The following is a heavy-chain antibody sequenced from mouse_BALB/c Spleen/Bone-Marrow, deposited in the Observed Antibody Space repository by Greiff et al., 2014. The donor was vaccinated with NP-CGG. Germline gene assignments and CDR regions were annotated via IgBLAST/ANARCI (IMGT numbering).Heavy chain of an antibody. Sequence: VQLQQSGAELVKPGASVKLSCTASGFDIKDTYMHWVKQRPEQGLEWIGRIDPANGNTKYDPKFQGKATITADTSSNTAYLQLSSLTSEDTAVYYCAPNYYCNSQFDYWGQGTLVTVSA. V-gene: IGHV14-3*02. CDR1: GFDIKDTY. J-gene: IGHJ3*01. D-gene: IGHD1-1*01. CDR3: APNYYCNSQFDY. CDR2: IDPANGNT.